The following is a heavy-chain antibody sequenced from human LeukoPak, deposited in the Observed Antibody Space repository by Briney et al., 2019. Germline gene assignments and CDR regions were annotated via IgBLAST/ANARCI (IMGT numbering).Heavy chain of an antibody. V-gene: IGHV4-38-2*02. CDR1: GYSVSSDYY. CDR2: VYHAGNT. Sequence: SETRSLTCTVSGYSVSSDYYWGWIRQPPGKGLEWIGSVYHAGNTHYNPSLKSRVAMSVDTSKNQFSLRLSSVTAADTAMYYCARVRDDDYFDFWGQGTLVTVSS. CDR3: ARVRDDDYFDF. D-gene: IGHD2-21*02. J-gene: IGHJ4*02.